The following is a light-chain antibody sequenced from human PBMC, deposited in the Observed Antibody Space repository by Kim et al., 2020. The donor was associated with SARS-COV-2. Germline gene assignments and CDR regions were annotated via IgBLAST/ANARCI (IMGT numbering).Light chain of an antibody. V-gene: IGKV3-15*01. CDR2: GAS. J-gene: IGKJ1*01. Sequence: AVRRGGRATLCWRTRQSGSSNLAWYQQKPGQATRLLIYGASTRATGIPARFSGSGSGKEFTLTISSLQAEDFAVYYCQQYNNWWTFGQGTKVDIK. CDR1: QSGSSN. CDR3: QQYNNWWT.